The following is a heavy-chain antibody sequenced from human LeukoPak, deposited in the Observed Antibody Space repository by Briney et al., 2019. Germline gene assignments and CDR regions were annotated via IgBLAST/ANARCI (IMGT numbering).Heavy chain of an antibody. D-gene: IGHD4-17*01. CDR1: GYTFTAYY. V-gene: IGHV1-2*02. CDR2: VNPYIGDT. J-gene: IGHJ5*02. CDR3: AALTLTTESNWFDP. Sequence: ASVKVSCKASGYTFTAYYIHWVRQAPGQGLEWMGWVNPYIGDTNYAQNFQGRVTMTRVTSISTAYMELTRLTSDDTAMYYCAALTLTTESNWFDPWGQGTLVTVSS.